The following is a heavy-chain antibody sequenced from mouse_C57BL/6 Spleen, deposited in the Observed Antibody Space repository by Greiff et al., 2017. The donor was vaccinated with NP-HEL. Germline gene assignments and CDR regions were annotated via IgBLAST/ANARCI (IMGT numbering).Heavy chain of an antibody. V-gene: IGHV1-15*01. CDR1: GYTFTDYE. D-gene: IGHD4-1*01. CDR2: IAPETGGT. CDR3: TRRANWDLY. J-gene: IGHJ2*01. Sequence: VQLQQSGAELVRPGASVTLSCKASGYTFTDYEMHWVKQTPVHGLEWIGAIAPETGGTAYNQKFKGKAILTADKSSSTAYMELRSLTSEDSAVYYCTRRANWDLYWGQGTTLTVSS.